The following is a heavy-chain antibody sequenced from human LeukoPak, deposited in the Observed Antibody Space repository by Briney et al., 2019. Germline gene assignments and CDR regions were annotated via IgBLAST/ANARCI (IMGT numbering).Heavy chain of an antibody. V-gene: IGHV4-34*01. CDR3: ARTHYYGWGSYYNLRYYYGMDV. CDR2: INHSGST. Sequence: SETLSLTCAVYGGSFSGYYWSWIRQPPGKGLEWIGEINHSGSTNYNPSLKSRVTISVDTSKNQFSLKLSSVAAADTAVYYCARTHYYGWGSYYNLRYYYGMDVWGKGTTVTVSS. J-gene: IGHJ6*04. D-gene: IGHD3-10*01. CDR1: GGSFSGYY.